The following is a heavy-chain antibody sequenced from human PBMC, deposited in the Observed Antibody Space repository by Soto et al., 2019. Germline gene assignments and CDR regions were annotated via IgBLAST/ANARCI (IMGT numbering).Heavy chain of an antibody. Sequence: QVQLVQSGAEVKKPGSSVKVSCKASGGTFSSYTISWVRQAPGQGLEWMGRIIPIPGIANYAQKFQGRVTITADKSTSTAYMELSSLRSEDTAVYYCARDRRSSSWFDYWGQGTLVTVSS. CDR3: ARDRRSSSWFDY. D-gene: IGHD6-13*01. V-gene: IGHV1-69*08. J-gene: IGHJ4*02. CDR1: GGTFSSYT. CDR2: IIPIPGIA.